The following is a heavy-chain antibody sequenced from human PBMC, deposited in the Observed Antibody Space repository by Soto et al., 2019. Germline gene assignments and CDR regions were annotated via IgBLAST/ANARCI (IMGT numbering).Heavy chain of an antibody. J-gene: IGHJ5*02. Sequence: QVQLQQSGPGLVRPSETLSLSCSVSGASVSSYYWSWVRQPSGKGLEWIGYIYYIGAYNYNPSLKSRVTISVDTSKNQFSLKLTSVTAADTAVYYCARTPETRDWLDPWGQGTLVTVSS. CDR2: IYYIGAY. D-gene: IGHD1-7*01. CDR1: GASVSSYY. CDR3: ARTPETRDWLDP. V-gene: IGHV4-59*02.